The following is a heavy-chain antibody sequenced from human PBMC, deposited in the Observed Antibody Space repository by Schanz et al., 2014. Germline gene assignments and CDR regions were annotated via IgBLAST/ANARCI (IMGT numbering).Heavy chain of an antibody. CDR2: ITYNGGTI. Sequence: GQLLESGGGLVQPGGSLRLSCATSGFSFSSYAINWVRQAPGKGLEWISYITYNGGTIYYADSVKGRFTISRDNAKNSLYLEMNSLRAEDTALYYCARDRRNADLDYWGQGTLVTVSS. D-gene: IGHD1-1*01. J-gene: IGHJ4*02. CDR3: ARDRRNADLDY. V-gene: IGHV3-48*01. CDR1: GFSFSSYA.